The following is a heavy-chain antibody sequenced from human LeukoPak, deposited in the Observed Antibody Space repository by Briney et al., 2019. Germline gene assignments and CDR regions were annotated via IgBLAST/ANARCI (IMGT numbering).Heavy chain of an antibody. V-gene: IGHV1-69*05. D-gene: IGHD3-3*01. CDR2: IIPIFGTA. CDR1: GGTFSSYA. Sequence: SVKVSCKASGGTFSSYAISWVRQAPGQGLEWMGGIIPIFGTANYAQKFQGRVTMTRDTSISTAYMELSRLRSDDTAVYYCARGNRDYDFWSGPQGWGQGTLVTVSS. CDR3: ARGNRDYDFWSGPQG. J-gene: IGHJ4*02.